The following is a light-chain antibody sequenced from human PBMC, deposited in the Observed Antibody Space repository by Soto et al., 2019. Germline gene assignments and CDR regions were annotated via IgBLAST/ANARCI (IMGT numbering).Light chain of an antibody. CDR2: DAS. CDR1: QSGSNNY. CDR3: QQYGSSGT. Sequence: EIVMTQSPATLSMSPGERATLSCRASQSGSNNYLAWYQQKPGQAPRLLIYDASNRATGIPDRFSGSGSGTDFTLTISRLEPEDFAVYYCQQYGSSGTFGQGTKVDIK. J-gene: IGKJ1*01. V-gene: IGKV3-20*01.